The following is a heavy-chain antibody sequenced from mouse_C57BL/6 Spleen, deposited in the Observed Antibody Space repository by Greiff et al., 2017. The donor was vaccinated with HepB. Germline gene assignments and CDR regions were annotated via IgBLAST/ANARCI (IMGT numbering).Heavy chain of an antibody. J-gene: IGHJ4*01. CDR1: GYTFTSYW. Sequence: QVQLQQPGAELVKPGASVKVSCKASGYTFTSYWMHWVKQRPGQGLEWIGRIHPSDSDTNYNQKFKGKATVTVDKSSSTAYMQLSSLTSEDSAVYYCAIEVYGNLYYAMDYWGQGTSVTVSS. CDR3: AIEVYGNLYYAMDY. CDR2: IHPSDSDT. D-gene: IGHD2-1*01. V-gene: IGHV1-74*01.